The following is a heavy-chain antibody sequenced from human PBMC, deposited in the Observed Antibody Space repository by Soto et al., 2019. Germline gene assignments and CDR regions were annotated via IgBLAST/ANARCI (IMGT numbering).Heavy chain of an antibody. J-gene: IGHJ3*02. CDR1: GGSISSYY. D-gene: IGHD3-3*01. Sequence: SETLSLTCTVSGGSISSYYWSWIRQPPGKGLEWIGYIYYSGSTNYNPSLKSRVTISVDTSKNQFSLKLSSVTAADTAVYYCASGPPTWGFYDFWSGYYDAFDIWGQGTMVTVS. CDR2: IYYSGST. CDR3: ASGPPTWGFYDFWSGYYDAFDI. V-gene: IGHV4-59*01.